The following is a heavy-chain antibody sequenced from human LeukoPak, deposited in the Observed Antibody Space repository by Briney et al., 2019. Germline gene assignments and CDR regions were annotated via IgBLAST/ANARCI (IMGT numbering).Heavy chain of an antibody. Sequence: RASVKVSCKASGYTFTSYGISWVRQAPGQGLEWMGWISAYNGNTNYAQKLQGRVTMTTDTSTSTAYMELRSLRSDDTAVYYCARDSGSSWYRVFYYYYMDVWGKGTTVTVSS. V-gene: IGHV1-18*01. D-gene: IGHD6-13*01. J-gene: IGHJ6*03. CDR1: GYTFTSYG. CDR2: ISAYNGNT. CDR3: ARDSGSSWYRVFYYYYMDV.